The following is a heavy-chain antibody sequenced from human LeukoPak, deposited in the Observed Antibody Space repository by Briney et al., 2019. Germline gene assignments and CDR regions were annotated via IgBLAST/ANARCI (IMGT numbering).Heavy chain of an antibody. V-gene: IGHV3-7*01. Sequence: GGSLRLSCAASGFTFSSYWMSWVRQAPGKGLEWVANINQDGSEKNYVDSVKGRFTISRDNAKNSLELQMNSLRDEDTAVYYCARAGGYASSWAYWGQGTLVTVSS. D-gene: IGHD5-12*01. CDR1: GFTFSSYW. CDR3: ARAGGYASSWAY. J-gene: IGHJ4*02. CDR2: INQDGSEK.